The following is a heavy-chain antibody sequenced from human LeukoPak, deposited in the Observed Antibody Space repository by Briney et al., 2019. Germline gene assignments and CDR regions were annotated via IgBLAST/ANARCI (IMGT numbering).Heavy chain of an antibody. J-gene: IGHJ6*03. Sequence: GGSLRLSCAASGFTFSDYYMSWIRQAPGKGLEWVSYISSSGSTIYYADPVKGRFTISRDNAKNSLYLQMNSLRAEDTAVYYCARELRFLEYYYYYYYMDVWGKGTTVTVSS. CDR2: ISSSGSTI. D-gene: IGHD3-3*01. CDR1: GFTFSDYY. CDR3: ARELRFLEYYYYYYYMDV. V-gene: IGHV3-11*01.